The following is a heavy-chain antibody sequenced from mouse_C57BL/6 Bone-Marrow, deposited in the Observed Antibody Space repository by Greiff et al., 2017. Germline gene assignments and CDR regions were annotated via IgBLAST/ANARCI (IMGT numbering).Heavy chain of an antibody. CDR1: GYTFTDYY. V-gene: IGHV1-26*01. J-gene: IGHJ2*01. CDR2: INPNNGGT. Sequence: EVQLQQSGPELVKPGASVKISCKASGYTFTDYYMNWVKQSHGKSLEWIGDINPNNGGTSYNQKFKGKATLTVDKSSSTAYMELRRLTSEDSAVYYCALYYYYFDYWGQGTTLTVSS. D-gene: IGHD1-1*01. CDR3: ALYYYYFDY.